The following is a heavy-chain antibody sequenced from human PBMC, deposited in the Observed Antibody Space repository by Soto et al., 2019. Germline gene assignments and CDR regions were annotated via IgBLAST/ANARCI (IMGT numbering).Heavy chain of an antibody. CDR1: GFTFSSYS. V-gene: IGHV3-21*01. CDR3: ARDRGQDYGDVDAFDI. D-gene: IGHD4-17*01. CDR2: ISSSSSYI. Sequence: EVQLVESGGGLVKPGGSLRLSCAASGFTFSSYSMNWVRQAPGKGLEWVSSISSSSSYIYYADSVKGRFTISRDNAKNLLYLQMNSLRAEDTAVYYCARDRGQDYGDVDAFDIWGQGTMVTVSS. J-gene: IGHJ3*02.